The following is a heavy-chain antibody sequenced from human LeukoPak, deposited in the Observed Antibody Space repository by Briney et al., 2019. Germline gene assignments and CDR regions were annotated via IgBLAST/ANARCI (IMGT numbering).Heavy chain of an antibody. CDR3: ARGAYYYDSSGYYYTDY. CDR1: GFTFSSYG. J-gene: IGHJ4*02. Sequence: GGSLRLSCAASGFTFSSYGMHWVRQAPGKGLEWVAVIWYDGSNKYYADSVKGRFTISRDNSKNTLYLQMNSLRAEDTAVYYCARGAYYYDSSGYYYTDYWGQGTLVPVSS. V-gene: IGHV3-33*01. D-gene: IGHD3-22*01. CDR2: IWYDGSNK.